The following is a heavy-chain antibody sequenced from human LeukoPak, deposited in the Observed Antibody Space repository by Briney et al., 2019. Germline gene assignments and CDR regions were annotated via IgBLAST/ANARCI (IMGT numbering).Heavy chain of an antibody. V-gene: IGHV3-23*01. CDR3: AKGPMVRGVISRYFDY. D-gene: IGHD3-10*01. CDR1: GFIFSQYA. Sequence: GGSLRLSCAASGFIFSQYAMSWVRQAPGKGLEWVSAISGSGGSTYYADSVKGRFTISRDNSKNTLYLQMNSLRAEDTAVYYCAKGPMVRGVISRYFDYWGQGTLVTVSS. CDR2: ISGSGGST. J-gene: IGHJ4*02.